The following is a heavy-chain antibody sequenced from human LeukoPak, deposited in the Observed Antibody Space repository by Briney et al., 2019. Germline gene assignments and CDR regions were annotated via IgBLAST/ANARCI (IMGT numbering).Heavy chain of an antibody. CDR3: ARWAGYCSGGSCYLNDY. V-gene: IGHV1-46*01. CDR1: GYTFTSYY. J-gene: IGHJ4*02. CDR2: INPSGGST. Sequence: ASVKVSCKASGYTFTSYYMHWVRQAPGQGLEWMGIINPSGGSTSYAQKFQGRVTMTRDTSTSTVYMELSSLRSEDTAVYYCARWAGYCSGGSCYLNDYWGQGTLVTVSS. D-gene: IGHD2-15*01.